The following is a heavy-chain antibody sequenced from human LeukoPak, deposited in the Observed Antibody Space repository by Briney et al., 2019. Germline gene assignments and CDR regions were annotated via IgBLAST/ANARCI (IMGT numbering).Heavy chain of an antibody. CDR1: GFTFSSYA. V-gene: IGHV3-30*04. J-gene: IGHJ6*03. CDR2: ISYDGSNK. CDR3: ARLTTGRIVVVYYYYMDV. D-gene: IGHD3-22*01. Sequence: GGSLRLSCAASGFTFSSYAMHWVRQAPGKGLEWVAVISYDGSNKYYADSVKGRFTISRDNSKNTLYLQMNSLRAEDTAAYYCARLTTGRIVVVYYYYMDVWGKGTTVTISS.